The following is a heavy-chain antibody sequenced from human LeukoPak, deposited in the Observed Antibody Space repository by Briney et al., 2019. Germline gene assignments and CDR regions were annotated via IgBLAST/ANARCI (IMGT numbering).Heavy chain of an antibody. V-gene: IGHV3-23*01. CDR2: ISGSGGST. CDR3: AKAGCTFTSCYSSC. D-gene: IGHD2-2*01. Sequence: PGGSLRLSCAASGFTFSIYAMSWVRQAPGKGLEWVSAISGSGGSTYYADSVKGRFTISRDNSKNTLYLQLNSLRAEDTAVYYCAKAGCTFTSCYSSCWGQGTLVTVSS. CDR1: GFTFSIYA. J-gene: IGHJ4*02.